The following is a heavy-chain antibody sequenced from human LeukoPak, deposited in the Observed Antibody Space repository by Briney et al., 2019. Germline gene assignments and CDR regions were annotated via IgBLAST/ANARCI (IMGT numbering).Heavy chain of an antibody. CDR1: GGTFSSYA. V-gene: IGHV1-69*13. D-gene: IGHD3-10*01. J-gene: IGHJ4*02. CDR3: ARGGITMVRGVITPYYFDY. Sequence: SVKVSCKASGGTFSSYAISWVRQAPGQGLEWMGGIIPIFGTANYAQNFQGRVTITADESTSTAYMELSSLRSEDTAVYYCARGGITMVRGVITPYYFDYWGQGTLVTVSS. CDR2: IIPIFGTA.